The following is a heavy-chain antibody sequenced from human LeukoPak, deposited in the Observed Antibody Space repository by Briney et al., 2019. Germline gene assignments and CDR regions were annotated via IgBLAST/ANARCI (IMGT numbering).Heavy chain of an antibody. CDR2: IYDSGST. Sequence: SETLSLTCTVSGVSINSFYWSWIRQHPGKGLEWIGYIYDSGSTNYKPSLKSRVTTSVDTSKNQLSLKLSSVTAADTAVYYCARTVHYSSGWSPTYYFDYWGQGTPVTVSS. CDR3: ARTVHYSSGWSPTYYFDY. CDR1: GVSINSFY. J-gene: IGHJ4*02. V-gene: IGHV4-59*01. D-gene: IGHD6-19*01.